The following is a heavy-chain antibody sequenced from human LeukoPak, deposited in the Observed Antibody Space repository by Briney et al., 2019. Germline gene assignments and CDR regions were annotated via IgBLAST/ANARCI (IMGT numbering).Heavy chain of an antibody. CDR3: AREEDSSGWYY. V-gene: IGHV3-48*04. D-gene: IGHD6-19*01. CDR1: GFTFSSYA. Sequence: GGSLRLSCAASGFTFSSYAMHWVRQAPGKGLEWVSYISSSSSTIYYADSVKGRFTISRDNAKNSLYLQMNSLRAEDTAVYYCAREEDSSGWYYWGQGTLVTVSS. CDR2: ISSSSSTI. J-gene: IGHJ4*02.